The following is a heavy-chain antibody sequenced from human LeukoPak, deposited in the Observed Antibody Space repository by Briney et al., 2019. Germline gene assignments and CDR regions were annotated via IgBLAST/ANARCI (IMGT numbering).Heavy chain of an antibody. J-gene: IGHJ4*02. Sequence: EAGVSLRLSCAVSGFTFNIYAMSWVRQAPGKGLEWVSRISASGGGTFYAGSVEGRFIISRDNSKNTLSLQMNSLRAEDTAIYYCAKDKYHDSSGTFDYWGQGTLVTVSS. CDR1: GFTFNIYA. V-gene: IGHV3-23*01. CDR2: ISASGGGT. CDR3: AKDKYHDSSGTFDY. D-gene: IGHD3-22*01.